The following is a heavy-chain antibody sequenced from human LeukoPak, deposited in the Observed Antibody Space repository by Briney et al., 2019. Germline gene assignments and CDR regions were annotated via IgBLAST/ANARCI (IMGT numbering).Heavy chain of an antibody. Sequence: SETLSLTCAVDGGSFSGYYWSWIRQGPGKGLEWIGEINQSGRTNYNPFFKSRVTISVDTSKNQISLKLSFVTATDTAMYFCARGWFGFWHISYADDNAFDIWGQGTMVTVYS. J-gene: IGHJ3*02. D-gene: IGHD2-2*01. CDR1: GGSFSGYY. CDR2: INQSGRT. CDR3: ARGWFGFWHISYADDNAFDI. V-gene: IGHV4-34*01.